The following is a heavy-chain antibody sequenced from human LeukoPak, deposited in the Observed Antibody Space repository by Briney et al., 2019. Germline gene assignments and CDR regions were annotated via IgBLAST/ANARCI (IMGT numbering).Heavy chain of an antibody. V-gene: IGHV3-53*05. CDR2: IYSGGST. D-gene: IGHD2-2*01. CDR1: GFTVSSNY. Sequence: GGSLRLSCAASGFTVSSNYMSWVRQAPGKGLEWVSVIYSGGSTYYADSVKGRFTISRDNSKNTLYLQMNSLRAEDTAVYYCAKDRISQLLSFEAFDIWGQGTMVTVSS. CDR3: AKDRISQLLSFEAFDI. J-gene: IGHJ3*02.